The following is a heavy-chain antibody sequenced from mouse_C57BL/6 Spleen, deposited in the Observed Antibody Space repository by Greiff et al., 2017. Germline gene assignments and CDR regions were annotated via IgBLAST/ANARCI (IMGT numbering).Heavy chain of an antibody. Sequence: QVQLQQSGAELVRPGTSVKVSCKASGYAFTNYLIEWVKQRPGQGLEWIGVINPGSGGTNYNEKFKGKATLTADKSSSTAYMQLSSLTSEDSAVYFCARKLLRSPFDYWGQGTTLTVSS. V-gene: IGHV1-54*01. CDR3: ARKLLRSPFDY. CDR2: INPGSGGT. CDR1: GYAFTNYL. D-gene: IGHD1-1*01. J-gene: IGHJ2*01.